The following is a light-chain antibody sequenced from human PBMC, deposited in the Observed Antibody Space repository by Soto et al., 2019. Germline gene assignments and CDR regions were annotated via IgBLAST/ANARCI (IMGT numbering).Light chain of an antibody. CDR1: SSDVGGYNY. CDR3: SSYTSSSTYV. CDR2: DVS. Sequence: QSALTQPASVSGSPGQSITISWTGTSSDVGGYNYDSWYQQHPGKAPKLMIYDVSNRPSGVSNRFSGSKSGNTASLTISGLQAEDEADYYCSSYTSSSTYVFGTGTKVTVL. J-gene: IGLJ1*01. V-gene: IGLV2-14*01.